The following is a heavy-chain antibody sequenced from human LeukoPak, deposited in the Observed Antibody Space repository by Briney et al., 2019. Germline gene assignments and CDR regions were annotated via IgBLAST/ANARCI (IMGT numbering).Heavy chain of an antibody. CDR1: GGPFSGYY. Sequence: SETLSLLCSLSGGPFSGYYWSWIRQPPGKGLAWLGEINQSGGTNYNPSLESRVTISVDISKTQFSLKLNSVTAADTSVYYCARGLRRVTTTPFDYWGQGTPVTVSS. V-gene: IGHV4-34*01. D-gene: IGHD4-17*01. J-gene: IGHJ4*02. CDR2: INQSGGT. CDR3: ARGLRRVTTTPFDY.